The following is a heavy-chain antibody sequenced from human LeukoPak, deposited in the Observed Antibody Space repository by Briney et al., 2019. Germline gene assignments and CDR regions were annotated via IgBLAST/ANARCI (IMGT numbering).Heavy chain of an antibody. CDR3: AELGITMIGGV. J-gene: IGHJ6*04. CDR2: INSDGSTT. V-gene: IGHV3-74*01. D-gene: IGHD3-10*02. CDR1: GFTFSSYW. Sequence: GGSLRLSCVASGFTFSSYWMHWVRQAPGEGLVWVSRINSDGSTTTYADSVKGRFTISRDNAKNSLYLQMNSLRAEDTAVYYCAELGITMIGGVWGKGTTVTISS.